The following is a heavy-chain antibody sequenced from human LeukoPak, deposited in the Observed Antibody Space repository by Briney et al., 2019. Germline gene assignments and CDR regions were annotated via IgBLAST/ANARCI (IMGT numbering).Heavy chain of an antibody. CDR3: AKVFGYNVYGGNSIVDY. V-gene: IGHV3-30*18. D-gene: IGHD4-23*01. Sequence: PGRSLRLSCAASGFTFSSYGMHWVRQAPGKGLEWVAVISYDGSNKYYADSVKGRFTISRDNSKNTLYLQMNSLRAEDTAVYYCAKVFGYNVYGGNSIVDYWGQGTLVTVSS. CDR1: GFTFSSYG. CDR2: ISYDGSNK. J-gene: IGHJ4*02.